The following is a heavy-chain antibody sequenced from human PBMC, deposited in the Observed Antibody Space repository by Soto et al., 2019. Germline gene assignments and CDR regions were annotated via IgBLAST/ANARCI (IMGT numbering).Heavy chain of an antibody. CDR1: GYTFTSYG. Sequence: ASVKVSCKASGYTFTSYGISWVRQAPGQGLEWMGWISAYNGNTNYAQKLQGRFTMTTDTSTSTAYMGLRSLGSDDTAVYYCARDRSPIYYYYGMDVWGQGTTVTVSS. J-gene: IGHJ6*02. D-gene: IGHD2-15*01. CDR2: ISAYNGNT. CDR3: ARDRSPIYYYYGMDV. V-gene: IGHV1-18*01.